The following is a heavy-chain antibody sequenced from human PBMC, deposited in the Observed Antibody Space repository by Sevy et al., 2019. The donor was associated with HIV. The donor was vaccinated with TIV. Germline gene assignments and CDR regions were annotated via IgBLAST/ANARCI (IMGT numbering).Heavy chain of an antibody. Sequence: SDTLSLTCTVSGGSISSSSYYWGWIRQPPGKGLEWIGSIYYSGSTYYNPSLKSRVTISVDTSKNQFSLKLSSVTAADTAVYYCARQYDYVWGSYRPNYYFDYWGQGTLVTVSS. V-gene: IGHV4-39*01. J-gene: IGHJ4*02. CDR3: ARQYDYVWGSYRPNYYFDY. CDR2: IYYSGST. CDR1: GGSISSSSYY. D-gene: IGHD3-16*02.